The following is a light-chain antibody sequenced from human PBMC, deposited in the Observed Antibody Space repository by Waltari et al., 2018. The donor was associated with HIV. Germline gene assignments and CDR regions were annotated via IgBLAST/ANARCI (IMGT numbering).Light chain of an antibody. Sequence: QSALTQPASVSGSPGQSITISCTGTSSDVGVYDYVPCYQQHPGKAPQLMIFDVSYRPPGVSSRFSGSKSGNTAAWTISGLRAEDEADYYCSSYTTSSTLVVFGGGTRLTVL. CDR3: SSYTTSSTLVV. CDR2: DVS. V-gene: IGLV2-14*03. CDR1: SSDVGVYDY. J-gene: IGLJ3*02.